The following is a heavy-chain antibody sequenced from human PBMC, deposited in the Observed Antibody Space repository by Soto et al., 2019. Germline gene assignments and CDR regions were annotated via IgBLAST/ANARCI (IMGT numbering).Heavy chain of an antibody. V-gene: IGHV4-4*02. CDR1: GGSISSSNW. CDR2: IYHSGST. D-gene: IGHD3-22*01. CDR3: ARDRDSSGYSRWFDP. J-gene: IGHJ5*02. Sequence: QVQLQESGPGLVKPSGTLSLTCAVSGGSISSSNWWSGVRQPPGKGLEWIGEIYHSGSTNYNPYLKSRVTISVDKSKNQFSLKLSSVTAADTAVYYCARDRDSSGYSRWFDPWGQGTLVTVSS.